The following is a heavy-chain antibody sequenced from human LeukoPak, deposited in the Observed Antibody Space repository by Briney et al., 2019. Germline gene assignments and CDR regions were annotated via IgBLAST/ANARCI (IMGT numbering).Heavy chain of an antibody. CDR1: GFTFSSYA. V-gene: IGHV3-30*04. CDR2: ISYDGSNK. D-gene: IGHD3-3*01. Sequence: GGSLRLSCAASGFTFSSYAMHWVRQAPGKGLEWVAVISYDGSNKYYADSVKGRFTISRDNSKNTLYLQMNSLRAEDTAVYCCARDRDNYDFWSGLTSYYFDYWGQGTLVTVSS. J-gene: IGHJ4*02. CDR3: ARDRDNYDFWSGLTSYYFDY.